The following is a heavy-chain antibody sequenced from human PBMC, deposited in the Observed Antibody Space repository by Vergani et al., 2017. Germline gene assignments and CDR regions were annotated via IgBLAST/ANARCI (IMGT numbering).Heavy chain of an antibody. CDR3: ARGGGYYDSSGNDXFDI. CDR2: IYYSGST. Sequence: QVQLQESGPGLVKPSETLSLTCTVSGGSVSSGRYYWSWIRQPPGKGLEWIGYIYYSGSTNYNPSLKSRVTISVDTSKNQFSLKLSSVTAADTAVYYCARGGGYYDSSGNDXFDIWGQGTMVTVSS. V-gene: IGHV4-61*01. D-gene: IGHD3-22*01. J-gene: IGHJ3*02. CDR1: GGSVSSGRYY.